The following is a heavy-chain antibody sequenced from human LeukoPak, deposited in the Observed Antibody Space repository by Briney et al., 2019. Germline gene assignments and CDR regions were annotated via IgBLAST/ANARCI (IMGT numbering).Heavy chain of an antibody. J-gene: IGHJ4*02. Sequence: PSETLSLTCAVSGGSITSTLWWCCVRQPPRRGLVWFGGIYQYRSTTYNPSLKRRVTTSLDKTKNQFSLKLSSVTAADTAVYYCARARDYYGSVTYVYDCWEQGTLVAVSS. CDR2: IYQYRST. D-gene: IGHD3-10*01. V-gene: IGHV4-4*02. CDR1: GGSITSTLW. CDR3: ARARDYYGSVTYVYDC.